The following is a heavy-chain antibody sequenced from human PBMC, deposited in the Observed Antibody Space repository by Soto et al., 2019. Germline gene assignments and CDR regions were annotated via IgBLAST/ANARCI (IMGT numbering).Heavy chain of an antibody. CDR2: ISSSSSYI. CDR1: GFTFSSYS. D-gene: IGHD3-10*01. Sequence: GGSLRLSCAASGFTFSSYSMNWVRQAPGKGLEWVSSISSSSSYIYYADSVKGRFTISRDNAKNSLYLQMNSLRAEDTAVYYCARWGYYGSGSYYPGAYYYYMDVWGKGTTVTVSS. J-gene: IGHJ6*03. V-gene: IGHV3-21*01. CDR3: ARWGYYGSGSYYPGAYYYYMDV.